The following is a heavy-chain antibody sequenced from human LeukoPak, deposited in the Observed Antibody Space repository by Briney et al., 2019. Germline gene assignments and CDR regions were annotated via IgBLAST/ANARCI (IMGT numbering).Heavy chain of an antibody. CDR1: GGSISSSSYY. D-gene: IGHD5-12*01. Sequence: PSETVSLTRTVSGGSISSSSYYWGRIRQPPGKGLEWIGSLFYGGSTYYNPSLKSRVTISVDTSKNQFSLRLSSVTAADTAVYYCARHSHRIYDCWGQGTLVTVSS. CDR2: LFYGGST. J-gene: IGHJ4*02. CDR3: ARHSHRIYDC. V-gene: IGHV4-39*01.